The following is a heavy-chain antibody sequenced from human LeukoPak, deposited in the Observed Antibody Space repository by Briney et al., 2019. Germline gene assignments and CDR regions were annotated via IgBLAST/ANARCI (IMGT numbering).Heavy chain of an antibody. CDR2: ISSSSSTI. D-gene: IGHD3/OR15-3a*01. Sequence: PGGSLRLSCAASGFTFSSYAMNWVRQAPGKGLEWVSYISSSSSTIYYADSVKGRFTISRDNAKNSLYLQMNSLRDEDTAVYYCAKDFSSRGLVNYFDYWGQGTLVTVSS. V-gene: IGHV3-48*02. J-gene: IGHJ4*02. CDR1: GFTFSSYA. CDR3: AKDFSSRGLVNYFDY.